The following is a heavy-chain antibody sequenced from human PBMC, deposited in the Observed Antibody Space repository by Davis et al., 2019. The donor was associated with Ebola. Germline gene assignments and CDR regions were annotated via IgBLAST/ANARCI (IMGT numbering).Heavy chain of an antibody. J-gene: IGHJ4*02. D-gene: IGHD3-22*01. V-gene: IGHV3-30*18. CDR2: ISYDGSNK. CDR3: AKDYYDSSGRFFDY. Sequence: GESLKISCAASGFTFSSYGMHWVRQTPGKGLEWVAIISYDGSNKYYADSVKGRFTISRDNSKNTVYLQMDSLRAEDTAVYYCAKDYYDSSGRFFDYWGQGTLVTVSS. CDR1: GFTFSSYG.